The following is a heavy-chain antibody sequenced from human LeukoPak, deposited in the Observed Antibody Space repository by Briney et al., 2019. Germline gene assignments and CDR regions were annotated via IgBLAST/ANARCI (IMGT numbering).Heavy chain of an antibody. CDR1: GFTFRSYA. CDR3: AQSSPVLLWS. D-gene: IGHD3-10*01. V-gene: IGHV3-23*01. J-gene: IGHJ5*02. Sequence: GGSLRLSCAGSGFTFRSYAMSWVRQSPVKGLEWVSAISDSGDGTYYADSVKARFTISRDNSKNTVYLEMSSLRAEDTAVYYCAQSSPVLLWSWGQGTLVTVSS. CDR2: ISDSGDGT.